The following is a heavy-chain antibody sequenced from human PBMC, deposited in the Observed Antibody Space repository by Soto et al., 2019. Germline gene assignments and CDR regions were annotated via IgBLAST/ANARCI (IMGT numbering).Heavy chain of an antibody. D-gene: IGHD6-19*01. J-gene: IGHJ4*02. CDR3: ARVAGFVATAGFDY. CDR1: GYTFTSYA. V-gene: IGHV1-46*01. Sequence: GASVKVSCKASGYTFTSYAMHWVRQAPGQGLEWMGIINPTGGSTNYAQKFQGRVTITADKSTSTAYMELSSLRSEDTAVYYCARVAGFVATAGFDYWGQGTLVTVSS. CDR2: INPTGGST.